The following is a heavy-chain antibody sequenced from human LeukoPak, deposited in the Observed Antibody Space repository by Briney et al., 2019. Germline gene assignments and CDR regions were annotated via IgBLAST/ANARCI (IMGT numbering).Heavy chain of an antibody. CDR3: AREGYGDYTNWFDP. CDR1: GYTFTGYY. Sequence: ASVKVSCKASGYTFTGYYMHWVRQAPGQGLEWMGWINPNSGGTNYAQKFQGRVTMTRDTSISTAYMELSRLRFDDTAVYYCAREGYGDYTNWFDPWGQGTLVTVSS. J-gene: IGHJ5*02. CDR2: INPNSGGT. V-gene: IGHV1-2*02. D-gene: IGHD4-17*01.